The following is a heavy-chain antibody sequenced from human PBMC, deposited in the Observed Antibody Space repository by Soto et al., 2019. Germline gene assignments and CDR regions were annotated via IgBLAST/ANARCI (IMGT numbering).Heavy chain of an antibody. V-gene: IGHV3-23*01. J-gene: IGHJ6*02. D-gene: IGHD3-10*01. CDR3: AKDGGELLRNWWSYYYGMDV. Sequence: EVQLLESGGDLVQPGGSLRLSCAASGFTFSSYAMSWVRQAPGKGLEWVSAISGSGGSTYYADSVKGRFTISRDNSKNTLYLQMNSLRAEDTAVYYCAKDGGELLRNWWSYYYGMDVWGQGTTVTVSS. CDR1: GFTFSSYA. CDR2: ISGSGGST.